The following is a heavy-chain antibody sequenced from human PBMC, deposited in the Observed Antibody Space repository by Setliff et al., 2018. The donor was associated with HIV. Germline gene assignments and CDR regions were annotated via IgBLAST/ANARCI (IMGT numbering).Heavy chain of an antibody. Sequence: GGSLRLSCAASGFTFSNSAMHWVRQAPGKGLEWVAVVSYDGTTKHYGDSVKGRFTISRDDATNSLFLQVNSLRDEDTAVYYCSRSQGIGNYYMDDWGTGTTVTVS. CDR2: VSYDGTTK. V-gene: IGHV3-30*04. D-gene: IGHD3-10*01. CDR3: SRSQGIGNYYMDD. CDR1: GFTFSNSA. J-gene: IGHJ6*03.